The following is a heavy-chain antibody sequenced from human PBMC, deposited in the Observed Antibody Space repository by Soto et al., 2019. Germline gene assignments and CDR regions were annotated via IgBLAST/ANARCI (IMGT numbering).Heavy chain of an antibody. J-gene: IGHJ3*02. V-gene: IGHV4-59*11. CDR3: ARVGPLSGDAFDI. D-gene: IGHD3-16*01. CDR1: GGSIFSHL. CDR2: VSHSGST. Sequence: SETLSLTCTVSGGSIFSHLWSWIRQPPGKGLEWIGYVSHSGSTTHNPSLKSRVTISLDTSQNQVSLQLRSVTAADTAVYYCARVGPLSGDAFDIWGRGTKVTVSS.